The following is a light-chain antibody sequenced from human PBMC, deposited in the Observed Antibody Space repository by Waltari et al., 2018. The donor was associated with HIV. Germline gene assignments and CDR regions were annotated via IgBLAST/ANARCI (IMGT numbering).Light chain of an antibody. CDR3: QQYCNSPYT. CDR1: QSVSNNY. V-gene: IGKV3-20*01. J-gene: IGKJ2*01. Sequence: EIVLTQSPGTLSLSPGERATLSRRPTQSVSNNYLAWYQQKPCQAPRLLIYVTSRRATGIPDRFSGSGSGTDFTLTISRLEPEDLAVYYCQQYCNSPYTFGPGTKLEIK. CDR2: VTS.